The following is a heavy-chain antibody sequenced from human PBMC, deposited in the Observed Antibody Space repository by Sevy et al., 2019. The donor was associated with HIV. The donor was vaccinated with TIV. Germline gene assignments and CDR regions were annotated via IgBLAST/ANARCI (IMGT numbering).Heavy chain of an antibody. CDR3: ASTPHMVQGVSGAFDI. CDR1: GYSFTSYW. CDR2: IYPGDSDT. J-gene: IGHJ3*02. D-gene: IGHD3-10*01. Sequence: GESLKISCKGSGYSFTSYWIGWLRQMPGKGLEWMGIIYPGDSDTRYSPSFQGQVTISADKSISTAYLQWSSLKASDTAMYYCASTPHMVQGVSGAFDIWGQGTMVTVSS. V-gene: IGHV5-51*01.